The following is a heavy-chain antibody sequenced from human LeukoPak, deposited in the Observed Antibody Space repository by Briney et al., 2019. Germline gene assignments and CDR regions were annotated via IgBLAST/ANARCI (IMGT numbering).Heavy chain of an antibody. D-gene: IGHD1-26*01. Sequence: GGSLRLSCAASAFTFSTYGMHWVRQAQGKGLEWVALIWYDGSNENYADSVKGRFTISRDNSRNTLYLQMNSLRGEDTAVYYCARGGLTIAEATTSWYLDYWGQGTLVTVSS. V-gene: IGHV3-33*08. CDR3: ARGGLTIAEATTSWYLDY. CDR2: IWYDGSNE. CDR1: AFTFSTYG. J-gene: IGHJ4*02.